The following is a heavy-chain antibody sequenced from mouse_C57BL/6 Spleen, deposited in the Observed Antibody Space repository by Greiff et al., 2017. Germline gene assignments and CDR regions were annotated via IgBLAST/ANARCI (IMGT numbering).Heavy chain of an antibody. Sequence: EVKLEESGGGLVKPGGSLKLSCAASGFTFSDYGMHWVRQAPEKGLEWVAYISSGSSTIYYADTVKGRFTISRDNAKNTLFLQMTSLRSEDTAMYYCAADYAFAYWGQGTLVTVSA. V-gene: IGHV5-17*01. CDR3: AADYAFAY. D-gene: IGHD2-4*01. CDR1: GFTFSDYG. CDR2: ISSGSSTI. J-gene: IGHJ3*01.